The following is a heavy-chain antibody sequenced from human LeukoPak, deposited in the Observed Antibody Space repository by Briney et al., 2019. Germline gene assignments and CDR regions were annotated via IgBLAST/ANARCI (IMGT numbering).Heavy chain of an antibody. V-gene: IGHV3-30*04. Sequence: GGSLRLSCAASGFTFSSYAMHWVRQAPGKGLEWVAVISYDGSNKYYADSVKGRFTISRDNSKNTLYLQMNSLRAEDTAVYYCARDNALDYWGQGTLVTVSS. J-gene: IGHJ4*02. CDR1: GFTFSSYA. CDR3: ARDNALDY. CDR2: ISYDGSNK.